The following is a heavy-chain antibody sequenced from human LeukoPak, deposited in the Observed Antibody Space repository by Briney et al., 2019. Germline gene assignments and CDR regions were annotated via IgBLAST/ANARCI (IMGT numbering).Heavy chain of an antibody. CDR2: ISAYNGNT. Sequence: ASVKVSCKASGYTFTSYGISWVRQAPGQGLEWMGWISAYNGNTNYAQRLQGRVTMTTDTSTSTAYMELRSLRSDDTAVYYCARVRAAAGLFQHWGQGTLVTVSS. V-gene: IGHV1-18*01. CDR3: ARVRAAAGLFQH. CDR1: GYTFTSYG. J-gene: IGHJ1*01. D-gene: IGHD6-13*01.